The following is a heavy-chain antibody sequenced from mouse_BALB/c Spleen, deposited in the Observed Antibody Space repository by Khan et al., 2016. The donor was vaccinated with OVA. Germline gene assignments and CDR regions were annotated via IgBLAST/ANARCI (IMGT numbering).Heavy chain of an antibody. CDR1: GYPFTDYY. V-gene: IGHV1-77*01. D-gene: IGHD1-2*01. CDR3: ARRNYFGYTFAY. Sequence: QVRLQQSGAELARPGASVKLSCKASGYPFTDYYINWVKQRTGQGLEWIGEISPGSGDTYYNGRFKGKATLTADKSSSTAYMQLSSLTSEAAAVYFCARRNYFGYTFAYWGQGTLVTVSA. J-gene: IGHJ3*01. CDR2: ISPGSGDT.